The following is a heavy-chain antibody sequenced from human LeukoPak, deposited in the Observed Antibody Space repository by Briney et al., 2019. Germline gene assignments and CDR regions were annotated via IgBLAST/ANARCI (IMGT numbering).Heavy chain of an antibody. Sequence: PGGSLRLSCAASGFTFSSYSMNWVRQAPGKGLEWVSYIGISSSTIDYADSVKGRFTISRDNAKNSLYLQMNSLRAEDTAVYYCARSDRPRYSSGWYRSWYFDLWGRGTLVTVSS. J-gene: IGHJ2*01. CDR1: GFTFSSYS. D-gene: IGHD6-19*01. CDR2: IGISSSTI. CDR3: ARSDRPRYSSGWYRSWYFDL. V-gene: IGHV3-48*01.